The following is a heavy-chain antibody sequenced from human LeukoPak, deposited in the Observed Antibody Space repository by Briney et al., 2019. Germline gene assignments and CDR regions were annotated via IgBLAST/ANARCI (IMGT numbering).Heavy chain of an antibody. CDR1: GYTFTSYG. D-gene: IGHD1-26*01. Sequence: ASVKVSCKASGYTFTSYGISWVRQAPGQGLEWMGWISAYNGNTNYAQKLQGRVTMTTDTSTSTAYMELRSLRSDDTAVYYCARDKSGSYYRRVRDDAFDIWGQGTMVTVSS. V-gene: IGHV1-18*01. CDR3: ARDKSGSYYRRVRDDAFDI. CDR2: ISAYNGNT. J-gene: IGHJ3*02.